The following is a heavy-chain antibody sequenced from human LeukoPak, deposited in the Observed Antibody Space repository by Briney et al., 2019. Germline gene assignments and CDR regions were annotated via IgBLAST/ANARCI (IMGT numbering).Heavy chain of an antibody. J-gene: IGHJ3*02. Sequence: TSETLSLTCTVSGGSISSYYWSWIRQPPGKGLEWIGYIYYSGSTNYNPSLKSRVTISVDTSKNQFSLKLSSVTAADTAVYYCAREVLGGSYQPGAFDIWGQGTMVPSLQ. D-gene: IGHD1-26*01. V-gene: IGHV4-59*01. CDR3: AREVLGGSYQPGAFDI. CDR1: GGSISSYY. CDR2: IYYSGST.